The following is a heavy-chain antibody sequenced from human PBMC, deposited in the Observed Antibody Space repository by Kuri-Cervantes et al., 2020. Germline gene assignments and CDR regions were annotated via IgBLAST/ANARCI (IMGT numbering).Heavy chain of an antibody. D-gene: IGHD3-22*01. V-gene: IGHV6-1*01. Sequence: LRLSCAISGDSVSSNSAAWSWIRQSPSRGLEWLGRTYYRSNWYNDYAVSVRSRITINPDTSKNQFSLQLNSVTPEDTAVYYCARGGYDSTWSWGQGTLVTVSS. J-gene: IGHJ5*02. CDR1: GDSVSSNSAA. CDR3: ARGGYDSTWS. CDR2: TYYRSNWYN.